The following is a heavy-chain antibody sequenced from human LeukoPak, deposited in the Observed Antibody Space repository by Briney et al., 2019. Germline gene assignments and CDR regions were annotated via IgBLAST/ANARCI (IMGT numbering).Heavy chain of an antibody. Sequence: GGSLRLSCAASGFTFSDYYMTWIRQAPGKGLEWVSYISSSGRTIYYADSVKGRFTISRDNAKNSLYLQMNSLRAEDTAVYYCASLYSSGVDYWGQGTLVTVSS. CDR3: ASLYSSGVDY. V-gene: IGHV3-11*01. D-gene: IGHD6-25*01. CDR1: GFTFSDYY. CDR2: ISSSGRTI. J-gene: IGHJ4*02.